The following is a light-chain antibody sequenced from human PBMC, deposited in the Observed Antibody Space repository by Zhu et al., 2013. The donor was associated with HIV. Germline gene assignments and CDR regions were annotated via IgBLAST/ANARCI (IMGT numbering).Light chain of an antibody. CDR3: QQYGTSPLT. J-gene: IGKJ4*01. CDR2: GAS. V-gene: IGKV3-20*01. Sequence: DIVLTQSPGTLSLSPGERATLSCRASQSLSSSYLAWYQQKPGQPPRLLIYGASSRATGIPDRFSGSGSETDFTLSISRLEPEDFAVYYCQQYGTSPLTFGGGTTVE. CDR1: QSLSSSY.